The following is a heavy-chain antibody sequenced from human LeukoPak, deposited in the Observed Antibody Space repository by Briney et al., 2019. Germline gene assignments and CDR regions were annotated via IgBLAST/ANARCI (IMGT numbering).Heavy chain of an antibody. V-gene: IGHV3-11*01. D-gene: IGHD2-15*01. CDR3: ARGSYCRDGSCYLSHYYGMDV. Sequence: GGSLRLSCAASGFTFSDYYMSWIRQAPGKGLEWVSYISSSGSTIYYADSVKGRFTISRDNAKNSLYLQMNSLRAEDRAVYYCARGSYCRDGSCYLSHYYGMDVWGQGTTVTVSS. CDR1: GFTFSDYY. J-gene: IGHJ6*02. CDR2: ISSSGSTI.